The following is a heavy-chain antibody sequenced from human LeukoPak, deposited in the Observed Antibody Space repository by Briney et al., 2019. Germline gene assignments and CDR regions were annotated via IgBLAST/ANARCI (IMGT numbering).Heavy chain of an antibody. V-gene: IGHV4-39*07. J-gene: IGHJ3*02. CDR3: ARSAGLLWFGELDPQGRSDAFDI. Sequence: SETLSLTCTVSGGSISSSSYYWGWIRQPPGKGLEWIGSIYYSGSTYYSPSLKSRVTISVDTSKNQFSLKLSSVTAADTAVYYCARSAGLLWFGELDPQGRSDAFDIWGQGTMVTVSS. D-gene: IGHD3-10*01. CDR2: IYYSGST. CDR1: GGSISSSSYY.